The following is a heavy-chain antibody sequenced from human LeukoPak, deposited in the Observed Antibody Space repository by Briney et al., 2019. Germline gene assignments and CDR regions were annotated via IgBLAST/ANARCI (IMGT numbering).Heavy chain of an antibody. CDR2: IKSKTDGGTT. V-gene: IGHV3-15*01. Sequence: GGSLRLSCAASGFTFSSYGMSWVRQAPGKGLEWVGRIKSKTDGGTTDYAAPVKGRFTISRDDSKNTLYLQMNSLKTEDTAVYYCTTAPSSMIDYWGQGTLVTVSS. D-gene: IGHD6-13*01. CDR3: TTAPSSMIDY. J-gene: IGHJ4*02. CDR1: GFTFSSYG.